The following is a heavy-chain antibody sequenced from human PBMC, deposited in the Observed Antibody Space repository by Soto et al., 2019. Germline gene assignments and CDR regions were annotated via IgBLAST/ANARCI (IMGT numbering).Heavy chain of an antibody. CDR2: IIPILGIA. D-gene: IGHD6-19*01. CDR3: ARVGAVAGTVSDYFQH. V-gene: IGHV1-69*02. CDR1: GGTFSSYT. J-gene: IGHJ1*01. Sequence: QVQLVQSGAEVKKPGSSVKVSCKASGGTFSSYTISWVRQAPGQGLEWMGRIIPILGIANYAQKFQGRVTITADKSTSTAYMELSSLRSEDTAVYYCARVGAVAGTVSDYFQHWGQGTLVTVSS.